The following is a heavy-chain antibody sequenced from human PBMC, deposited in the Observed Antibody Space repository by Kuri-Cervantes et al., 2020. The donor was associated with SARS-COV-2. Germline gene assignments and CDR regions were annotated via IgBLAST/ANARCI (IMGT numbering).Heavy chain of an antibody. Sequence: GESLKISCAASGFTFSDYWMSWVRQAPGKGLEWVANIKQDGRKKYYVDSVKGRFTISRDNSENTLYLQMNNLRAEDTAVYYCARMLRKYQLLQGAYYYYGMDVWGQGTTVTVSS. D-gene: IGHD2-2*01. CDR1: GFTFSDYW. CDR3: ARMLRKYQLLQGAYYYYGMDV. V-gene: IGHV3-7*01. J-gene: IGHJ6*02. CDR2: IKQDGRKK.